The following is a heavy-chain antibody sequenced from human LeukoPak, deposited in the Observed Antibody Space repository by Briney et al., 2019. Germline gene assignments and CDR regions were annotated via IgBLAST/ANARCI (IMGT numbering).Heavy chain of an antibody. J-gene: IGHJ5*02. D-gene: IGHD2-2*01. CDR1: GGTFSSYA. CDR2: IIPIFGTA. V-gene: IGHV1-69*13. Sequence: SVKVSXKASGGTFSSYAISWVRQAPGQGLEWMGGIIPIFGTANYAQKFQGRVTITADESTSTAYMELSSLRSEDTAVYYCARDWQHDLVVVPAASNWFDPWGQGTLVTVSS. CDR3: ARDWQHDLVVVPAASNWFDP.